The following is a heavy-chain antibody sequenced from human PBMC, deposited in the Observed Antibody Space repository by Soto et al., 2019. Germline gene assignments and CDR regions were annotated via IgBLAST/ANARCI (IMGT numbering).Heavy chain of an antibody. V-gene: IGHV3-74*01. Sequence: SGGSLRLSCAASGFTFSSSWMHWVRRAPGKWLLWVSHINSDGSNTDYAGSVKGRFIISRDNAKNTLYLQMNSLTAEDTAVYYCARPYFGSGVRRSLASWGQGXLVTVYS. CDR1: GFTFSSSW. CDR2: INSDGSNT. D-gene: IGHD3-10*01. CDR3: ARPYFGSGVRRSLAS. J-gene: IGHJ4*02.